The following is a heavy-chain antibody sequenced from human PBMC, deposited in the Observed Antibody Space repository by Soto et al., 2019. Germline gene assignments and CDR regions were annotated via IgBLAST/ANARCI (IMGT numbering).Heavy chain of an antibody. CDR3: ARDPSIVVVTAKTYYYYGMDV. D-gene: IGHD2-21*02. CDR1: GFTFSSYW. CDR2: IRQDGSEK. J-gene: IGHJ6*02. V-gene: IGHV3-7*01. Sequence: EVQLVESGGGLVQPGGSLRLSCAASGFTFSSYWMSWVRQAPGKGLEWVANIRQDGSEKYYVDSVKGRFTISRANAKNSLYLQMNSLRAEDTAVYYCARDPSIVVVTAKTYYYYGMDVWGQGTTVTVSS.